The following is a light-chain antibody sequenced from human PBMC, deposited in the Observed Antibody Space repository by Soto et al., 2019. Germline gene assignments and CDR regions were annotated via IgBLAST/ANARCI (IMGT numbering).Light chain of an antibody. CDR1: QSIGSE. V-gene: IGKV3-11*01. Sequence: EIVLTQSPAILSLSAGEGATLSCRASQSIGSELAWYQQKPGQAPRLVIADASNRATGIPARFSGSGSATDFTLTIKTVEPGDVGIYYCQQRYSWPITFDQGTRLEIK. CDR3: QQRYSWPIT. CDR2: DAS. J-gene: IGKJ5*01.